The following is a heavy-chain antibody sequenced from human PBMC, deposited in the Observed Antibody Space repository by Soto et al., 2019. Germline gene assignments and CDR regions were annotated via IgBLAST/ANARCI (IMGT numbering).Heavy chain of an antibody. Sequence: ESGGGVVQPGRSLRLSCAASGFTFSSYGMHWVRQAPGKGLEWVAVISYDGTNKYYADSVKGRFTISRDNSKNTLYLQMNSLRAEDTAVYYCAKGGDYGIYDAFDIWGQGTMVTVSS. CDR3: AKGGDYGIYDAFDI. J-gene: IGHJ3*02. D-gene: IGHD4-17*01. V-gene: IGHV3-30*18. CDR1: GFTFSSYG. CDR2: ISYDGTNK.